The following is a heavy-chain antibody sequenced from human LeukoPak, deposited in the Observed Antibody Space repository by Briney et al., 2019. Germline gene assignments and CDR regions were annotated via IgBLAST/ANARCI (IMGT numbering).Heavy chain of an antibody. Sequence: SETLSLTCAVYGGSFSGYYWSWIRQPPGKGLEWIGEINHSGSTNYNPSLKSRVTISVDTSKNQFSLKLSSVTAADTAVYYCASSWYVTFDYWGQGTLVTVSS. CDR3: ASSWYVTFDY. CDR1: GGSFSGYY. J-gene: IGHJ4*02. CDR2: INHSGST. V-gene: IGHV4-34*01. D-gene: IGHD6-13*01.